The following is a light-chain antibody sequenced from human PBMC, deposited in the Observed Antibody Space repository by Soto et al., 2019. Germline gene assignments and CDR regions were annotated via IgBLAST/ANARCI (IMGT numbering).Light chain of an antibody. CDR2: AAS. CDR3: KQSRSFPLT. J-gene: IGKJ4*01. V-gene: IGKV1-8*01. CDR1: QGISSY. Sequence: AVRMTKSPSSPSASKGDRVTITCRASQGISSYLAWYQQKPGKAPKLLIYAASTLQSGVPSRFSGGGSGTDFSLTISSLQPEDFATYYCKQSRSFPLTFGGVTKV.